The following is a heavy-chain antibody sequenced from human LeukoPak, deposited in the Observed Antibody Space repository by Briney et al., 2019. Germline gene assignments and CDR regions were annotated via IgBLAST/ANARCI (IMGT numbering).Heavy chain of an antibody. Sequence: EPSETLSLTCTVSGGSISSSYWSWIRQPAGKGLEWIGRIYTSGRTNFNPSLRSRVTMSVDTSKNQFSLKVNSVTAADTAVYYCARGLEWLGNAFDIWGQGTMVTVSS. J-gene: IGHJ3*02. CDR1: GGSISSSY. CDR2: IYTSGRT. CDR3: ARGLEWLGNAFDI. D-gene: IGHD3-3*01. V-gene: IGHV4-4*07.